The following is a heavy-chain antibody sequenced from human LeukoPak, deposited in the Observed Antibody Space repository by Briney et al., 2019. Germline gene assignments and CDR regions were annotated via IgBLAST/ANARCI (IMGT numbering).Heavy chain of an antibody. D-gene: IGHD5-18*01. CDR2: IYYTGST. J-gene: IGHJ4*02. CDR1: GGSISSYY. V-gene: IGHV4-59*01. CDR3: ARADGYNYGSVFDY. Sequence: PETLSLTCTVSGGSISSYYWSWIRQPPGKGLEWIGYIYYTGSTDYNPSLKSRVTISLDTSENQFSLKLTSVTAADTAVYYCARADGYNYGSVFDYWGQGTLVTVSS.